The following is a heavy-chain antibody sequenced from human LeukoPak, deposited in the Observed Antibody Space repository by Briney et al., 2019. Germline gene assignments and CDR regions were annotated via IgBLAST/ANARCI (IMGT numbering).Heavy chain of an antibody. V-gene: IGHV3-33*01. D-gene: IGHD6-13*01. CDR2: IWYDGSNK. J-gene: IGHJ4*02. Sequence: GGSLRLSCAASGFTFSSYGMHWVRQAPGKGLEWVAVIWYDGSNKYYADSVKGRFTISRDNSKSTLYLQMNSLRAEDTAVYYCARDSGQLGEDFDYWGQGTLVTVSS. CDR1: GFTFSSYG. CDR3: ARDSGQLGEDFDY.